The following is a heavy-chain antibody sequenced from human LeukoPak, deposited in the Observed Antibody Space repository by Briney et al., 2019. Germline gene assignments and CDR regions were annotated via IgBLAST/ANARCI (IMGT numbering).Heavy chain of an antibody. CDR1: GYTFTSYA. CDR2: INTNTGNP. V-gene: IGHV7-4-1*04. J-gene: IGHJ4*02. D-gene: IGHD3-9*01. CDR3: ARGTGLRYFDWLFEVDY. Sequence: ASVKVSCKASGYTFTSYAMNWVRQAPGQGLEWMGWINTNTGNPTYAQGFTGRFVFSLDTSVSMAYLQISSLKAEDTAVYYCARGTGLRYFDWLFEVDYWGQGTLVTVSS.